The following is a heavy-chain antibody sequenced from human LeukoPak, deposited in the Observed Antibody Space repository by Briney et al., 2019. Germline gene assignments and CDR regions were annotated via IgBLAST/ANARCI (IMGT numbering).Heavy chain of an antibody. V-gene: IGHV3-23*01. D-gene: IGHD1-7*01. CDR2: IGAGSGTT. Sequence: GGSLRLSCAASGFTFNSYAMTWVRQAPGRGLECVSSIGAGSGTTHYADSVKGRFTISRDNSKNTLYLQMNSLRAEDTTVYYCARNWNYDDWGQGTLVTVSS. CDR3: ARNWNYDD. CDR1: GFTFNSYA. J-gene: IGHJ4*02.